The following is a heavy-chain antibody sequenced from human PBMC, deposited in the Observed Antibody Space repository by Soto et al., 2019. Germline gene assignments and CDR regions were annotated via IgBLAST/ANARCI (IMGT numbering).Heavy chain of an antibody. V-gene: IGHV3-49*04. Sequence: GGSLRLSCTGSGFTFGFPFGDYAVTWVRQAPGKGLEWVGFIRSRAYRGTTEYAASVQGRFSISRNDSKSIAHLEMNSLKIEDTAVYYCARGLYCSRTTSHRGVGMDVWGQGTTVTVSS. D-gene: IGHD2-2*01. J-gene: IGHJ6*02. CDR2: IRSRAYRGTT. CDR1: GFTFGFPFGDYA. CDR3: ARGLYCSRTTSHRGVGMDV.